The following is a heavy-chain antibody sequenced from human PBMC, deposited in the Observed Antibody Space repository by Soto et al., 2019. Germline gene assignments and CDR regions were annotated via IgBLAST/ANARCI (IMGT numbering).Heavy chain of an antibody. Sequence: EVQLVESGGGLVQPGGSLRLSCAASGFTFSSYWMSWVRQAPGKGLEWVANIKQDGSEKYYVDSVKGRFTNSRDNAKNSLYLQMNSLRAEDTAVYYCAKEEVGDSSGYLNDYWGQGTLVTVSS. CDR2: IKQDGSEK. D-gene: IGHD3-22*01. CDR1: GFTFSSYW. CDR3: AKEEVGDSSGYLNDY. J-gene: IGHJ4*02. V-gene: IGHV3-7*03.